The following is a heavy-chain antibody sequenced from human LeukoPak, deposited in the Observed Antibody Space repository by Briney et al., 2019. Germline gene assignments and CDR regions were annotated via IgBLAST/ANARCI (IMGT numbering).Heavy chain of an antibody. V-gene: IGHV4-4*07. Sequence: PSETLSLTCTVSGGSISSYYWSWIRQPAGKGLEGIGRISTSGGTNYNPSLKSRVTISVDTSKNQFSLKLTSVTAADTAVYYCARAQAIVVVPAVWGQGTLVTVSS. CDR3: ARAQAIVVVPAV. D-gene: IGHD2-2*01. J-gene: IGHJ4*02. CDR2: ISTSGGT. CDR1: GGSISSYY.